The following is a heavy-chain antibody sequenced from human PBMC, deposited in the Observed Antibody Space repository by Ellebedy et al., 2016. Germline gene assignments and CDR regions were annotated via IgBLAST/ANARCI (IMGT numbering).Heavy chain of an antibody. CDR2: IYGNDDK. D-gene: IGHD4-17*01. J-gene: IGHJ4*02. V-gene: IGHV2-5*01. CDR3: VQRTTVTSVDY. CDR1: GFSLSTSAVV. Sequence: SGPTLVKPTQTLTLTCTFSGFSLSTSAVVVGWVRQPPGRAPEWLAFIYGNDDKRYSPSLKSRLTITKDTSKNQVVLTLTNMDPVDTAKYYCVQRTTVTSVDYWGQGTLVTVSS.